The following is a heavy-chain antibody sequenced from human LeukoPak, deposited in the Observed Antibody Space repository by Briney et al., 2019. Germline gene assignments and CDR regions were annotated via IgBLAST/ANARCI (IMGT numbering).Heavy chain of an antibody. CDR3: ARDRTSVLQYYFDY. J-gene: IGHJ4*02. CDR1: GYTFTGYY. Sequence: ASVKVSCKASGYTFTGYYMHWVRQAPGQGLEWMGWINPNSGGTNYAQKFQGRVTMTRDTSISTAYMELSRLRSDDTAVYYCARDRTSVLQYYFDYWGQGTLVTVSS. D-gene: IGHD2-15*01. V-gene: IGHV1-2*02. CDR2: INPNSGGT.